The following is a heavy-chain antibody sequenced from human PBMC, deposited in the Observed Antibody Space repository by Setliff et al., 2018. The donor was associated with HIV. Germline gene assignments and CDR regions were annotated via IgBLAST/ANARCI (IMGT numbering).Heavy chain of an antibody. CDR3: ARGARLLAAYSDRWDYFYMAV. J-gene: IGHJ6*03. CDR1: GGSFTDYY. D-gene: IGHD1-26*01. V-gene: IGHV4-34*01. Sequence: PSETLSLTCAAFGGSFTDYYWIWIRQPPGKGLEWIGEINHSGSTHYNPSLKSRFIISVDTSKNQFSLKVNSMTAADTAVYYCARGARLLAAYSDRWDYFYMAVWGKGTTVTVS. CDR2: INHSGST.